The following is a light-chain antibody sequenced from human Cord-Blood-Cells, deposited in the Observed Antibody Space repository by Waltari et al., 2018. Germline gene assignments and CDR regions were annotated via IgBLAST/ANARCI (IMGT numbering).Light chain of an antibody. CDR3: SSYAGSNNYVV. Sequence: QSALTQPPSASGSPGQSVTISCPGTSSDVGGYNYVPWYQQHPGKAPKLMIYAVSKRPSGVPDRFSGSKSGNTASLTVSGLQAEDEADYYCSSYAGSNNYVVFGGGTKLTVL. CDR2: AVS. J-gene: IGLJ2*01. V-gene: IGLV2-8*01. CDR1: SSDVGGYNY.